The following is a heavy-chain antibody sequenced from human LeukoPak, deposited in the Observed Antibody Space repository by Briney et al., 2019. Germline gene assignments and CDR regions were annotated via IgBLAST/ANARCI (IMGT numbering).Heavy chain of an antibody. CDR3: ARRGCSYGYYFDY. V-gene: IGHV4-39*01. J-gene: IGHJ4*02. Sequence: PSETLSLTCTVHGGSISSSSYSSGWIRPPPGKGLEWSGSIYSSGSTYYKPALKSRVSISVDTSKGQFSLKLSAVSAADTAVYYCARRGCSYGYYFDYWGEGTLVTVSS. CDR1: GGSISSSSYS. CDR2: IYSSGST. D-gene: IGHD5-18*01.